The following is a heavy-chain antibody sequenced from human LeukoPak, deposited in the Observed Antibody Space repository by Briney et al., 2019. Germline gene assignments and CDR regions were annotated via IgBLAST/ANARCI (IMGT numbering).Heavy chain of an antibody. D-gene: IGHD3-3*01. CDR2: ISGGGGST. CDR1: GFTVSGNY. J-gene: IGHJ4*02. CDR3: AKDRAVTIFGVLIEAFDF. V-gene: IGHV3-23*01. Sequence: GGSLRLSCAASGFTVSGNYMSWVRQAPGKGLEWVSAISGGGGSTYYADSVRGRFTISRDNSKNTLYLQMNAPSAEDTAIYYCAKDRAVTIFGVLIEAFDFWGQGTLVTVSS.